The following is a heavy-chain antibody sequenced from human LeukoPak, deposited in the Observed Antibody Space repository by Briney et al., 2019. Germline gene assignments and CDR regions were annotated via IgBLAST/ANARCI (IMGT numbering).Heavy chain of an antibody. CDR3: AKELPVSGHAAEYFDY. CDR1: GFTFSSYS. CDR2: ISSSSSYI. J-gene: IGHJ4*02. Sequence: GGSLRLSCAASGFTFSSYSMNWVRQAPGKGLEWVSSISSSSSYIYYADSVKGRFTISRDNAKNSLYLQMNSLRAEDTAVYYCAKELPVSGHAAEYFDYWGQGTLVTVSS. V-gene: IGHV3-21*01. D-gene: IGHD5-12*01.